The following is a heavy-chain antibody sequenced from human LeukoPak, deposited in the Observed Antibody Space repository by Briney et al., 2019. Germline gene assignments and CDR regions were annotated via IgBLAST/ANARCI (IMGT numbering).Heavy chain of an antibody. CDR2: ITGSGGST. CDR3: AKRASALAGFQYFNS. CDR1: GFTFRSCD. V-gene: IGHV3-23*01. D-gene: IGHD6-19*01. J-gene: IGHJ4*02. Sequence: PGGSLRLSCAASGFTFRSCDMSWVRQAPGKGLEWVSGITGSGGSTYYADSVKGRFTISRDNSKNTLYLQMNILRAEDTAIYYCAKRASALAGFQYFNSWGQGTLVSVSS.